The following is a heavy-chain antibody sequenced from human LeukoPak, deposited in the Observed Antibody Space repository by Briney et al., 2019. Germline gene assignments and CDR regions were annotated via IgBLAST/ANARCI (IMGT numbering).Heavy chain of an antibody. D-gene: IGHD3-22*01. CDR2: IYYNGST. Sequence: PSETLSLTCTVSGGSISSGDYYWGWIRQLPGKGLEWIGYIYYNGSTNYNPSLKSRVTISVDTSKNQFSLKLSSVTAADTAVYYCARDYYDSSGYSSLDYWGQGTLVTVSS. J-gene: IGHJ4*02. CDR3: ARDYYDSSGYSSLDY. V-gene: IGHV4-61*08. CDR1: GGSISSGDYY.